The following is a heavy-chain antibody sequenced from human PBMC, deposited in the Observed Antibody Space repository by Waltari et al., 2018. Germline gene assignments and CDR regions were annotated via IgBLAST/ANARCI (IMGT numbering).Heavy chain of an antibody. J-gene: IGHJ4*02. V-gene: IGHV3-74*01. CDR1: GFTFSDHW. D-gene: IGHD7-27*01. CDR3: ARGGWGAVDY. CDR2: IKNDGRST. Sequence: EVQLVESGGGLVQPGGSLRLSCAASGFTFSDHWIHWVRQAPGKGLVWVSYIKNDGRSTAYTDVVKGRFTSSRDNARNTLYLQMNSLRVEDMAVYYCARGGWGAVDYWGQGSLVTVSS.